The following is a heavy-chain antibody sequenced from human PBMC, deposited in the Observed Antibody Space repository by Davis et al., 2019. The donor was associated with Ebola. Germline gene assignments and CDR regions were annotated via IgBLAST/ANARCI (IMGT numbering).Heavy chain of an antibody. CDR3: AKGFGLGELSYFDY. V-gene: IGHV1-69*13. D-gene: IGHD3-16*02. J-gene: IGHJ4*02. CDR1: GGTFSSYA. CDR2: IIPIFGTA. Sequence: SVKVSCKASGGTFSSYAISWVRQAPGQGLEWMGGIIPIFGTANYAQKFQGRVTITADESTSTAYMELSSLRSEDTAVYYCAKGFGLGELSYFDYWGQGTLVTVSS.